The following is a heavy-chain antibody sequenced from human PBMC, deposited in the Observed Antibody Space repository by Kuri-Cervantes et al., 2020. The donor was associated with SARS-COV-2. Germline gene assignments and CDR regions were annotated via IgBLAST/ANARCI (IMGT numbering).Heavy chain of an antibody. J-gene: IGHJ4*02. CDR2: INPNSGGT. V-gene: IGHV1-2*02. D-gene: IGHD4-17*01. Sequence: ASVKVSCKASGYTFTGYYMHWVRQAPGQGLEWMGWINPNSGGTNYAQKFRGRATMTRDTSISTAYMELSRLRSDDTAVYYCARVGFGDYEIDYWGQGTLVTVSS. CDR1: GYTFTGYY. CDR3: ARVGFGDYEIDY.